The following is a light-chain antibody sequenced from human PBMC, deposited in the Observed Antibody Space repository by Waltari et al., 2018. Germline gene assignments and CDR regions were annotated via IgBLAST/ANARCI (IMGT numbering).Light chain of an antibody. V-gene: IGKV3-11*01. CDR1: QSVSSS. Sequence: IVLTQSPATLSLSPGERATLSCRASQSVSSSLAGYQQKPGQAPRLLIYDASNRATGIPARFSGSRSGTDFTLTINSLEPEDFAVYYCQQRSTWPLITFGQGTRLEIK. CDR3: QQRSTWPLIT. CDR2: DAS. J-gene: IGKJ5*01.